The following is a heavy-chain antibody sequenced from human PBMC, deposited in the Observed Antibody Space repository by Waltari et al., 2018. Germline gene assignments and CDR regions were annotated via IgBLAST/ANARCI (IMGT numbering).Heavy chain of an antibody. D-gene: IGHD1-26*01. CDR3: ARDSQVDGRFDY. V-gene: IGHV3-48*03. CDR2: ISSSGNTM. J-gene: IGHJ4*02. Sequence: GLEWVSYISSSGNTMYYADSVKGRFTISRDNAKNSLYLQMNSLRAEDTAVYYCARDSQVDGRFDYWGQGTLVTVSS.